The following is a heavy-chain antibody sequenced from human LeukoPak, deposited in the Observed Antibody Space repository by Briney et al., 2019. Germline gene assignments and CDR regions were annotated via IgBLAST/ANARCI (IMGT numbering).Heavy chain of an antibody. V-gene: IGHV1-8*01. CDR1: GYTFTSYD. Sequence: GASVKVSCKAPGYTFTSYDINWVRQATGQGLEWMGWMNPNSGNTGYAQKFQGRVTMTRNTSISTAYMELSSLRSEDTAVYYCARVGSSATMVRGVIITSENFDYWGQGTLVTVSS. CDR3: ARVGSSATMVRGVIITSENFDY. J-gene: IGHJ4*02. D-gene: IGHD3-10*01. CDR2: MNPNSGNT.